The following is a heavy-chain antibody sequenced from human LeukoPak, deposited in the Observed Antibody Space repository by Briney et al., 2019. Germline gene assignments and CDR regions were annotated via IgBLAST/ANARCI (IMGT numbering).Heavy chain of an antibody. J-gene: IGHJ4*02. Sequence: ASVKVSCKASGYTFTTYAITWVRQAPGQGLEWMGWISSYNGNTIYAQKLQGRVTMTTDTSTTTAHMELRSLRSDDTAVYYCAREGFNRKYDYWGQGTLVTVSS. V-gene: IGHV1-18*01. CDR3: AREGFNRKYDY. CDR2: ISSYNGNT. CDR1: GYTFTTYA.